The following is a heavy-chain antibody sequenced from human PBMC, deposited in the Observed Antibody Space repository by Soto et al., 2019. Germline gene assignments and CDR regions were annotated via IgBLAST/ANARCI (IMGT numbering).Heavy chain of an antibody. Sequence: GGSLRLSCAASGFTFSNAWMSWVRQAPGKGLEWVGRIKSKTDGGTTDYAAPVKGRFTISRDDSKNTLYLQMNSLKTEDTAVYYCTTDSGSYSPYSYGMDVWGQGTTVTVSS. CDR1: GFTFSNAW. V-gene: IGHV3-15*01. CDR2: IKSKTDGGTT. CDR3: TTDSGSYSPYSYGMDV. D-gene: IGHD1-26*01. J-gene: IGHJ6*02.